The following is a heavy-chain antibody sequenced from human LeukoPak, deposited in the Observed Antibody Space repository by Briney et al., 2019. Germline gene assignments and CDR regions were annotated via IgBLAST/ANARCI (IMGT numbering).Heavy chain of an antibody. CDR3: ASLHYGSGSYYRRPFDY. J-gene: IGHJ4*02. CDR1: GFTFSSYS. CDR2: ISSSGSTI. D-gene: IGHD3-10*01. V-gene: IGHV3-48*04. Sequence: SGGSLRLSCAASGFTFSSYSMNWVRQAPGKGLEWVSYISSSGSTIYYADSVKGRFTISRDNAKNSLYLQMNSLRAEDTAVYYCASLHYGSGSYYRRPFDYWGQGTLVTVSS.